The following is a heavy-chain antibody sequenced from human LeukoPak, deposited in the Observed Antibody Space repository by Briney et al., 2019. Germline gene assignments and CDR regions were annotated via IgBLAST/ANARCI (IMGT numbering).Heavy chain of an antibody. CDR2: IYYSGST. J-gene: IGHJ4*02. V-gene: IGHV4-59*01. CDR3: ARDVAAAGFDY. D-gene: IGHD6-13*01. CDR1: GGSISSYY. Sequence: SETLSLTCTVSGGSISSYYWSWIRQPPGKGLEWIGYIYYSGSTNYNPSLKSRVTISVDTSKNQFSLKLSSVTAADTAVYYCARDVAAAGFDYWGQGTLVTVSS.